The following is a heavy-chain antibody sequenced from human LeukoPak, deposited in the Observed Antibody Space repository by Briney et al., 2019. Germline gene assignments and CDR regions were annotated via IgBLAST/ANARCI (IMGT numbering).Heavy chain of an antibody. Sequence: GGSLRLSCAASGFTFSSYWMHWVRQAPGKGLVWVSRINSDGSSTSYADSVKGRFTISRDNSKNTLYLQMNSLRAEDTAVHYCARERAVGAPFDYWGQGTLVTVSS. D-gene: IGHD1-26*01. CDR3: ARERAVGAPFDY. J-gene: IGHJ4*02. V-gene: IGHV3-74*01. CDR2: INSDGSST. CDR1: GFTFSSYW.